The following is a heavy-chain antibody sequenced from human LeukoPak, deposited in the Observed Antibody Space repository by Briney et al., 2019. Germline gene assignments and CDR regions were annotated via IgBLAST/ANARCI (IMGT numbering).Heavy chain of an antibody. Sequence: GGSLRLSCATSGFTFSSYWLSWVRQAPGKGPEWVANIKQDGSEKYYVDSVKGRFTISRDNAKNSLYLQMNSLRAEDTAVYYCARGLTTTPNSFDPWGQGTLVTVSS. CDR2: IKQDGSEK. CDR1: GFTFSSYW. V-gene: IGHV3-7*01. J-gene: IGHJ5*02. CDR3: ARGLTTTPNSFDP. D-gene: IGHD4-17*01.